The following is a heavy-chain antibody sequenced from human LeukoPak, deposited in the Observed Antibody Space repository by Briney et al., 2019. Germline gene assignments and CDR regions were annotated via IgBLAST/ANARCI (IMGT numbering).Heavy chain of an antibody. D-gene: IGHD5-18*01. V-gene: IGHV3-74*01. CDR3: ARYVDTAMVGNWFDP. Sequence: GGSLRLSCAASGFTFSSYWMHWVRHAPGKGLVWVSRINSDGSSTSYADSVKGRFTISRDNAKNTLYLQMNSLRAEDTAVYYCARYVDTAMVGNWFDPWGQGTLVTVSS. CDR1: GFTFSSYW. CDR2: INSDGSST. J-gene: IGHJ5*02.